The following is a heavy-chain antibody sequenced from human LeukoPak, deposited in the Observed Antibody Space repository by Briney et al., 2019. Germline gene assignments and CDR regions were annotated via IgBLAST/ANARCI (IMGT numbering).Heavy chain of an antibody. CDR1: GFTFSSYS. CDR3: AKVAHYYYGSESYYFFEH. V-gene: IGHV3-21*01. Sequence: GGSLRLSCAASGFTFSSYSMNWVRQAPGKGLEWVSSISGSSSYIYYVDSVKGRFTISRDNAKNSLYLQMNSLRVEDTATYYCAKVAHYYYGSESYYFFEHWGQGTPVTASS. CDR2: ISGSSSYI. D-gene: IGHD3-10*01. J-gene: IGHJ4*02.